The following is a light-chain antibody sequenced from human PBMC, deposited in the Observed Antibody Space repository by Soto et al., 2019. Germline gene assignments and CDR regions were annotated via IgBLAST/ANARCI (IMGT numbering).Light chain of an antibody. CDR2: GAS. J-gene: IGKJ1*01. Sequence: EIVLTQSPGTLSLSPGERATLSCRASQSISRTFLAWYQQKPGRALRLLIDGASTRATGIPDRFSGSGSGTDFTLTISRLEPEDVAVYYCQQYEAVVTFGQGTKVEI. CDR3: QQYEAVVT. CDR1: QSISRTF. V-gene: IGKV3-20*01.